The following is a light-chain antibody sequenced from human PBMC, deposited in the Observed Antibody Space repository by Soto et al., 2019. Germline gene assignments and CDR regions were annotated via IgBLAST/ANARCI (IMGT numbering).Light chain of an antibody. J-gene: IGLJ1*01. Sequence: QSVLTQQPSASGTPGQRVTISCSGSTSNIGSHSVNWFQHLPGTAPRLLITTNNQRPSGVPARFSGYKSDTSASLVISGLQSEDEAHYYCATWDDNLKGVFGTGTKVTVL. CDR1: TSNIGSHS. V-gene: IGLV1-44*01. CDR2: TNN. CDR3: ATWDDNLKGV.